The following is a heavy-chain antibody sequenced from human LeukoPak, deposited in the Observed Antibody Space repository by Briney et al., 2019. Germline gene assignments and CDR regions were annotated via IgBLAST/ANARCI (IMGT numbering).Heavy chain of an antibody. J-gene: IGHJ4*02. D-gene: IGHD1-26*01. CDR1: GFRFSTYA. Sequence: PGGSLRLSCGTSGFRFSTYAMTWVRQAPGKGLEWVSTITDVGDRALYIDSVRGRFTISRDNSRNTLYLQMNSLRGDDTAVYYCAKDVGKWESLHFFDYWGQGTLVTVSS. CDR2: ITDVGDRA. V-gene: IGHV3-23*01. CDR3: AKDVGKWESLHFFDY.